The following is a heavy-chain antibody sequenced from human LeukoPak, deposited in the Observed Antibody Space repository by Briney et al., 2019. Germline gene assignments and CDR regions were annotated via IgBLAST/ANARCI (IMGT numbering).Heavy chain of an antibody. Sequence: ASVKVSCKASGYTFTCYYMHWVRQAPGQGLEWMGWINPNSGGTNYAQKFQGRVTMTRDTSISTAYMELSRLRSDDTAVYYCARVDLGIGSGSYYPDWFDPWGQGTLVTVSS. CDR3: ARVDLGIGSGSYYPDWFDP. CDR1: GYTFTCYY. J-gene: IGHJ5*02. V-gene: IGHV1-2*02. CDR2: INPNSGGT. D-gene: IGHD3-10*01.